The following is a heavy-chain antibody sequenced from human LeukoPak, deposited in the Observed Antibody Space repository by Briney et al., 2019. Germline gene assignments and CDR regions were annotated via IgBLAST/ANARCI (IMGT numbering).Heavy chain of an antibody. CDR3: ARQVRDFWSGHRGDYFDY. V-gene: IGHV3-48*03. J-gene: IGHJ4*02. CDR2: ISSSGGTI. D-gene: IGHD3-3*01. Sequence: PGGSLRLSCAASGFTFSSYEMNWVRQAPGKGLEWVSYISSSGGTIYYADSVKGRFTISRDNAKNSLYLQMNRLRAEDTAVYYCARQVRDFWSGHRGDYFDYWGQGTLVTVSS. CDR1: GFTFSSYE.